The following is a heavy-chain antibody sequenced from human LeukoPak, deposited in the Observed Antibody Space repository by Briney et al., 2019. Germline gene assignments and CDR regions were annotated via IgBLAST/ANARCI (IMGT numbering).Heavy chain of an antibody. V-gene: IGHV3-30*02. D-gene: IGHD2-2*01. CDR3: AKVGYCSSTSCFDY. CDR2: IRYDGSNK. Sequence: GGSLRLSCAASGFTFSSYGMHWVRQAPGKGLEWVAFIRYDGSNKYYADSVKGRFTISRDNSKNTLYLQMNSLRAEDTAVYYCAKVGYCSSTSCFDYWAREPWSPSPQ. CDR1: GFTFSSYG. J-gene: IGHJ4*02.